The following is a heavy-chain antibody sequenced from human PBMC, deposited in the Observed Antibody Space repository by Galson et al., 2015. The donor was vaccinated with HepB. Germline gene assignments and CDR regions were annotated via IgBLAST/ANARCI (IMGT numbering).Heavy chain of an antibody. V-gene: IGHV1-8*01. CDR3: AIRMAPSSGYNDAFDI. D-gene: IGHD3-22*01. Sequence: SVKVSCKASGYTFTSHDINWVRQATGQGLEWMGWMNPNSGNTGYAQKFQGRVTMTRNTSISTAYMELSSLRSEDTAVYYCAIRMAPSSGYNDAFDIWGQGTMVTVSS. CDR2: MNPNSGNT. CDR1: GYTFTSHD. J-gene: IGHJ3*02.